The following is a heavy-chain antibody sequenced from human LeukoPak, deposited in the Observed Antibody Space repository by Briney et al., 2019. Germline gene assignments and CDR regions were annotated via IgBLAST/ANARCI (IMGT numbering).Heavy chain of an antibody. CDR2: ISSSGSTI. D-gene: IGHD4-11*01. CDR1: GFTFSDYY. CDR3: ARPTGDYSNYYYYYYYMDV. Sequence: PGGSLRLSCAASGFTFSDYYMTWMRQAPGKGLEWVSYISSSGSTIYYADSVKGRFTISGDNAKNSLYLQMNSLRAEDTAVYCCARPTGDYSNYYYYYYYMDVWGKGTTVTVSS. J-gene: IGHJ6*03. V-gene: IGHV3-11*04.